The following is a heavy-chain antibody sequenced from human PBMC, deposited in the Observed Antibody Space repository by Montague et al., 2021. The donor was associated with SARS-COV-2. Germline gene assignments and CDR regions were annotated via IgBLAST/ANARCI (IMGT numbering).Heavy chain of an antibody. Sequence: SETLSLTCTVSRGSISTYYWSWIRQPPGRGLEWIGYVYNSGTAIYNPSLHGRVTISVDTSKNQFSLQLSSVSAADTAIYYCVRGAIRGPDNWFDPWGQGTLVAVSS. CDR2: VYNSGTA. CDR1: RGSISTYY. V-gene: IGHV4-59*01. D-gene: IGHD3-3*01. J-gene: IGHJ5*02. CDR3: VRGAIRGPDNWFDP.